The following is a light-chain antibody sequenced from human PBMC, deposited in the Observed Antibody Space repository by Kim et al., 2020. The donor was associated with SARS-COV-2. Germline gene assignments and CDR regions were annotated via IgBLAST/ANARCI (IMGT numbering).Light chain of an antibody. CDR1: HSVSSN. V-gene: IGKV3-15*01. J-gene: IGKJ4*01. CDR2: GAS. CDR3: QQYNNWLLLS. Sequence: EIVMTQSPATLSVSPGERATLSCRASHSVSSNLAWYQQKPGQAPRLLIYGASTRATAIPARFSGSGSGTEFTLTISSLQSEDFAVYYCQQYNNWLLLSFGGGTKVDIK.